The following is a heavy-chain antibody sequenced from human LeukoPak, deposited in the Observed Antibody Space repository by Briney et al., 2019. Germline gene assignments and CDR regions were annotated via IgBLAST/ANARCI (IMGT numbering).Heavy chain of an antibody. CDR3: ARDIGPADYDILTGDY. Sequence: PGGSLRLSCAASGFTFSDYYMSWIRQAPGKGLEWVSYISSSGNTIYYADSVKGRFTISRDNAKNSLYLQMNSLRAEDTAVYYCARDIGPADYDILTGDYWGQGTLVTVSS. D-gene: IGHD3-9*01. CDR1: GFTFSDYY. CDR2: ISSSGNTI. J-gene: IGHJ4*02. V-gene: IGHV3-11*01.